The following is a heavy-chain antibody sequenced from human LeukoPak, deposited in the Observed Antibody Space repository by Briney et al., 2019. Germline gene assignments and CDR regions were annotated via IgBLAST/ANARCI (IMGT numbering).Heavy chain of an antibody. CDR2: ISSNGGST. CDR1: GFTFSSYA. D-gene: IGHD6-19*01. Sequence: GGSLRLSCAASGFTFSSYAMHWVRQAPGKGLEYVSAISSNGGSTYYANSVKGRFTISRDNSKNTLYLQMGSLRAEDMAVYYCARSHSSGWYVGYFQHWGQGTLVTVSS. J-gene: IGHJ1*01. CDR3: ARSHSSGWYVGYFQH. V-gene: IGHV3-64*01.